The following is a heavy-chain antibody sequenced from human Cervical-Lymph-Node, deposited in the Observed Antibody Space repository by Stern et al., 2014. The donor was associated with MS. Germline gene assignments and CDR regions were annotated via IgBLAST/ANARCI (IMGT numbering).Heavy chain of an antibody. D-gene: IGHD3-22*01. CDR2: LYWDDEK. CDR1: GFSLSTTGVA. Sequence: QVTLRESGPTLVKPTQTLTLTCTFSGFSLSTTGVAVGWIRQPPGKALEWLGLLYWDDEKHYSPSLRSRLTISRVPSENQVVLTVTNMNPVDSATYYCAHTPYDSSGLDAFDIWGQGTMVTVSS. CDR3: AHTPYDSSGLDAFDI. J-gene: IGHJ3*02. V-gene: IGHV2-5*02.